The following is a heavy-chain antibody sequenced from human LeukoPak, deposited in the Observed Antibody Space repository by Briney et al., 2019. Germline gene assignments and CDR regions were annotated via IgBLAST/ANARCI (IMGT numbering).Heavy chain of an antibody. J-gene: IGHJ3*02. CDR1: GYSFTNYN. CDR2: IKPSGGDT. V-gene: IGHV1-46*01. D-gene: IGHD5-24*01. CDR3: ARVRDGYNDAYDI. Sequence: ASVKVSCKPSGYSFTNYNLHWVRQAPGQRLEWMGIIKPSGGDTNYAQKFQGRVFMTRDTSTSTVYLELSSLKAEDTAVYYCARVRDGYNDAYDIWGQGTVVTVSS.